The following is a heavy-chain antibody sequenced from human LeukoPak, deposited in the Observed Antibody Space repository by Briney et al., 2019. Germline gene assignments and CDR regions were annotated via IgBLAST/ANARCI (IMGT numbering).Heavy chain of an antibody. D-gene: IGHD3-22*01. V-gene: IGHV1-24*01. CDR1: GNTLTDFP. Sequence: GASVKISCKVSGNTLTDFPMHWVRQAPGKGLEWMGGLNREDDEAIYAPHFQGRVSVTEDTSTDTAYMELSNLRSEDTAVYYCATLDSYYDNSGRPLLPDWGQGTLVTVSS. CDR2: LNREDDEA. CDR3: ATLDSYYDNSGRPLLPD. J-gene: IGHJ4*02.